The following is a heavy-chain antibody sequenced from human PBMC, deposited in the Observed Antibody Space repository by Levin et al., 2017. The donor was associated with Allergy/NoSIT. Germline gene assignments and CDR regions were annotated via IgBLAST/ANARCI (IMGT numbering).Heavy chain of an antibody. CDR3: ARDGYCTGGVCPMDY. CDR1: GYTFTSYY. J-gene: IGHJ4*02. CDR2: IYPSGGST. Sequence: ASVKVSCKASGYTFTSYYMHWVRQAPGQGLEWMGIIYPSGGSTSYAQKFQGRVTITRDTSTTTVYMELSSLRSEDTAVYYCARDGYCTGGVCPMDYWGQGTLVTVSS. V-gene: IGHV1-46*01. D-gene: IGHD2-8*02.